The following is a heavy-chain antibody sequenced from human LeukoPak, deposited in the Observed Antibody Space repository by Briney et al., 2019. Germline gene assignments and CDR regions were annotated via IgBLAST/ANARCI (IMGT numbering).Heavy chain of an antibody. J-gene: IGHJ4*02. V-gene: IGHV1-46*01. D-gene: IGHD3-10*01. CDR1: GYTFTSYY. Sequence: ASVKVSCKSSGYTFTSYYMYWVRQAPGQGLEWMGIINHSGGSTSYAQKFQGRVTMTRDTSTSTVYMELSSLRSEDTAVYYCARDSGMVRGTVDYWGQGTLVTVSS. CDR3: ARDSGMVRGTVDY. CDR2: INHSGGST.